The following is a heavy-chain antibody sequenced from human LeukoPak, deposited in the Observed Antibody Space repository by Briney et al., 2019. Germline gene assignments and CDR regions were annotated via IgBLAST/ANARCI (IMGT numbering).Heavy chain of an antibody. D-gene: IGHD6-13*01. CDR1: GGSISSSSYY. V-gene: IGHV4-39*01. J-gene: IGHJ6*03. CDR2: IYYSGST. Sequence: SETLSLTCTVSGGSISSSSYYWGWIRQPPGKGLEWIGSIYYSGSTYYNPSLKSRVTISVYTTKNQFSLKLSSVTAADTAVYYCARIAAAGYYYYYYMDVWGKGTTVTVSS. CDR3: ARIAAAGYYYYYYMDV.